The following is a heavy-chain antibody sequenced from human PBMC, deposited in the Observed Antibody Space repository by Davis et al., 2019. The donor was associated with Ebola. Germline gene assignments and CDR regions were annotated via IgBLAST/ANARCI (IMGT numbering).Heavy chain of an antibody. CDR1: GYTFTSYS. Sequence: ASVQVSCKASGYTFTSYSMHWVRQAPGQRLEWMGWINAGNGNTKYSQKFQGRVTITRDTSASTAYMELSRLRSEDTAVYYCAIYSYDSSFLVAFDIWGQGTMVTVSS. J-gene: IGHJ3*02. V-gene: IGHV1-3*01. D-gene: IGHD3-22*01. CDR3: AIYSYDSSFLVAFDI. CDR2: INAGNGNT.